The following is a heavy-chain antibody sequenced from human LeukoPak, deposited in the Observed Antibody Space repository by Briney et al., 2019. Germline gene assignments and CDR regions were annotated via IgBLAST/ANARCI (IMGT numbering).Heavy chain of an antibody. CDR2: ISSSSRFI. V-gene: IGHV3-21*01. CDR3: ARDPGVPAAPLDY. CDR1: GFTFSPYS. D-gene: IGHD2-2*01. J-gene: IGHJ4*02. Sequence: GGSLRLSCAASGFTFSPYSMNWVRQAPGKGLEWVAYISSSSRFIYYADSVKGRFIISRDNANNSLHLQMNSLRVEDTAAYFCARDPGVPAAPLDYWGQGTLVAVSS.